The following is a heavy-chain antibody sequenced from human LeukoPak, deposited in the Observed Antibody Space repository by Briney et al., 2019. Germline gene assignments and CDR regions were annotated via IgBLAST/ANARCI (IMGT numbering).Heavy chain of an antibody. CDR2: ITHSGST. CDR3: ARGVTEASTGIAVARYYFDY. CDR1: GGSFSGYY. J-gene: IGHJ4*02. V-gene: IGHV4-34*01. Sequence: SETLSLTCAVYGGSFSGYYWIWIRQPPGKGLEWIGEITHSGSTNYNPSLKSRVTISVDTSKNQFSLKLSSVTAADTAVYYCARGVTEASTGIAVARYYFDYWGQGTLVTVSS. D-gene: IGHD6-19*01.